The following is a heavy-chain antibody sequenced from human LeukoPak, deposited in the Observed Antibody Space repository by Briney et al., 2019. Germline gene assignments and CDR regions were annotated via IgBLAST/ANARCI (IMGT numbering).Heavy chain of an antibody. V-gene: IGHV3-20*04. CDR1: GFTFDNYG. J-gene: IGHJ6*03. D-gene: IGHD4-17*01. CDR3: ARDTVLDFYYYYIDV. CDR2: VNWNGGST. Sequence: GGSLRLSCAASGFTFDNYGMTRVRQVPGKGLEWVSGVNWNGGSTGYADSVKGRFTISRDNAKNSLYLQMNSLRAEDTAVYYCARDTVLDFYYYYIDVWGKGTTVTVSS.